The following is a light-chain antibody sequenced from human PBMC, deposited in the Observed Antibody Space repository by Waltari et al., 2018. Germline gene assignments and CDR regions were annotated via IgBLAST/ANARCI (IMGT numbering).Light chain of an antibody. CDR1: QSVLFSSNNKNY. V-gene: IGKV4-1*01. J-gene: IGKJ1*01. Sequence: DILMTQHPDSLAVSLGERATINCNSSQSVLFSSNNKNYLAWYQQKPGQPPKLLIYWASTRETGVPDRFSGSGSGTDFTLTINSLQAEDVAVYYCQQYYTTPRTFGQGTKVEIK. CDR3: QQYYTTPRT. CDR2: WAS.